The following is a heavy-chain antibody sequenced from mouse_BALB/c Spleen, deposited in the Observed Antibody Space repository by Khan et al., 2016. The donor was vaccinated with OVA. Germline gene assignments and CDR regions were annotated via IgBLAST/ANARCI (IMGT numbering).Heavy chain of an antibody. CDR2: IYPGNVNT. D-gene: IGHD2-1*01. V-gene: IGHV1S56*01. J-gene: IGHJ3*01. Sequence: QVQLKQPGPEVVKPGASVRISCTASGYSFTNYYINWVKQRPGQGLEWIGWIYPGNVNTKYNENFKGKATLTADKSSSTTYMHLSSLTSEDSAVYFCAREGYYGNYRAWFAYWGQGTLVTVSA. CDR1: GYSFTNYY. CDR3: AREGYYGNYRAWFAY.